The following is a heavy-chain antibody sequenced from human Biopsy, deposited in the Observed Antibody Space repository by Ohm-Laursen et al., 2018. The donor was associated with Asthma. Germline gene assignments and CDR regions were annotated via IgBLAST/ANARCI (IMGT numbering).Heavy chain of an antibody. CDR3: ARMISYYHEMRAPFFDY. Sequence: SSVKVSCNASGYTVTRYAINWVRQAPGQGLEWMGWINTNTGNPTYAQGFTGRFVFSLDTSVNTAHLQISSQKAEDTAVYYCARMISYYHEMRAPFFDYWGQGTLVTVSS. D-gene: IGHD3-22*01. CDR2: INTNTGNP. J-gene: IGHJ4*02. CDR1: GYTVTRYA. V-gene: IGHV7-4-1*02.